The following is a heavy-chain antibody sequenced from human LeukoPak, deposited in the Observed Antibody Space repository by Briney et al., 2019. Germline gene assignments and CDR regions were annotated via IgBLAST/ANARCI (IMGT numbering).Heavy chain of an antibody. Sequence: GGSLRLSCAASGFTFSSYAMSWVRQAPGKGLEWVSRINSDGSSTSYADSVKGRFTISRDNAKNTLYLQMNSLRAEDTAVYYCARDRSSSWDYWGQGTLVTVSS. CDR1: GFTFSSYA. CDR3: ARDRSSSWDY. V-gene: IGHV3-74*01. D-gene: IGHD6-13*01. CDR2: INSDGSST. J-gene: IGHJ4*02.